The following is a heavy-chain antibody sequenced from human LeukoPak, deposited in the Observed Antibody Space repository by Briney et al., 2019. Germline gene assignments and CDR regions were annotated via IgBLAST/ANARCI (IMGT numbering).Heavy chain of an antibody. CDR2: IYYPVDT. Sequence: SETLSLTCTVSGDSFIGSYWSWIRQAPGKGLEWIGYIYYPVDTTYNPSLQSRVTISADISKKQFSLRLTSVTAADTAVYYCARDRADFWSGYYGAWFDPWGQGTLVTVSS. CDR3: ARDRADFWSGYYGAWFDP. D-gene: IGHD3-3*01. V-gene: IGHV4-59*01. J-gene: IGHJ5*02. CDR1: GDSFIGSY.